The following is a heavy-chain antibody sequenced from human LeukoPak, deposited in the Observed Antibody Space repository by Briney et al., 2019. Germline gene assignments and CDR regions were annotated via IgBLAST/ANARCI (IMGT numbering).Heavy chain of an antibody. D-gene: IGHD6-6*01. V-gene: IGHV4-31*03. CDR3: ARVGSSSSGISWFDP. CDR1: GGSISSGGYY. CDR2: IYYSGST. J-gene: IGHJ5*02. Sequence: SQTLSLTCTVSGGSISSGGYYWSWIRQHPGKGLEWIGYIYYSGSTYYNPSLKSRVTISVDTSKNQFSLKLSSVTAADTAVYYCARVGSSSSGISWFDPWGQGTLVTVSS.